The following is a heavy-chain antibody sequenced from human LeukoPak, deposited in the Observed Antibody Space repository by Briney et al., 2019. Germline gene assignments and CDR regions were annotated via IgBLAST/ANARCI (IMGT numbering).Heavy chain of an antibody. CDR3: ATARPYSPVDYYYMDV. D-gene: IGHD5-18*01. J-gene: IGHJ6*03. CDR1: GYTLTELS. V-gene: IGHV1-24*01. CDR2: FDPEDGET. Sequence: ASVKVSCKVSGYTLTELSMHWVRQAPGKGLEWMGGFDPEDGETIYAQKFQGRVTMTEDTSTDAAYMELSSLRSEDTAVYYCATARPYSPVDYYYMDVWGKGTTVTVSS.